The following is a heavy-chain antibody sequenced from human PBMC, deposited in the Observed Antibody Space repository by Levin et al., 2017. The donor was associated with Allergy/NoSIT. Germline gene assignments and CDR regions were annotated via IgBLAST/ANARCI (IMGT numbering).Heavy chain of an antibody. CDR2: IYSGGNV. Sequence: GGSLRLSCAASGFTVGSNFLSWVRQAPGKGLEWVSLIYSGGNVYYAEYVKGRFTISRDNSKNTLYLQMNRLRAEDTAVYYCARRDTGSSWFDPWGQGTLVTVSS. J-gene: IGHJ5*02. D-gene: IGHD6-13*01. V-gene: IGHV3-53*01. CDR1: GFTVGSNF. CDR3: ARRDTGSSWFDP.